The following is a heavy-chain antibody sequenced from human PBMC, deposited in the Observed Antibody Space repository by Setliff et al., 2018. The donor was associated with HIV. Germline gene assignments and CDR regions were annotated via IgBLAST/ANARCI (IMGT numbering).Heavy chain of an antibody. CDR2: VYYTGKT. CDR3: ARGNNDLESFDY. Sequence: SETLSLTCSVSGGSLISGGYYWSWIRQHPGKGLEWIGYVYYTGKTYYNPSLESRISMSVDTSKNQLSLKLSSVTAADTAVYYCARGNNDLESFDYWGQGALVTVSS. J-gene: IGHJ4*02. V-gene: IGHV4-31*03. D-gene: IGHD3-3*01. CDR1: GGSLISGGYY.